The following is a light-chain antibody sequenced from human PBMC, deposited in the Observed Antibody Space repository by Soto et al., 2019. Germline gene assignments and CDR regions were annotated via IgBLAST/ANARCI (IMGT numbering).Light chain of an antibody. CDR3: QQYNNWPPYT. CDR2: GAS. V-gene: IGKV3-15*01. CDR1: QSVSSN. J-gene: IGKJ2*01. Sequence: EIVMTQSPATLSVSPGERATLSCRASQSVSSNLAWYQQKPGQAPRLLIYGASTRATGISARFSGSGSGTEFTLTISGLQSEDFAVYYCQQYNNWPPYTFGQGTKLEIK.